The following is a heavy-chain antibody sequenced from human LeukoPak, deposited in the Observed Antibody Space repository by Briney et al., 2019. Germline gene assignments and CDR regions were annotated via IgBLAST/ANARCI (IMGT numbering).Heavy chain of an antibody. V-gene: IGHV3-7*01. CDR1: GFTFSHYW. CDR3: AKDDNSWSLDY. CDR2: IKQDGSQK. Sequence: GGSLRLSCAASGFTFSHYWLSWVRQAPGKGLERVASIKQDGSQKYYGDSVKGRFTISRDNAKNSLYLQMNSLRAEDTAFYYCAKDDNSWSLDYWGQGTLVTVSS. D-gene: IGHD6-13*01. J-gene: IGHJ4*02.